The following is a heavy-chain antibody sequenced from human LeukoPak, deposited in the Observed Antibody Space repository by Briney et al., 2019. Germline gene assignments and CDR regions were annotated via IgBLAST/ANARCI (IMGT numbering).Heavy chain of an antibody. J-gene: IGHJ6*03. CDR2: INTNTGNP. CDR3: ARDTQGTYYYYYMDV. V-gene: IGHV7-4-1*02. Sequence: ASVKVSCKASGGTFSSYAISWVRQAPGQGLEWMGWINTNTGNPTYAQGFTGRFVFSLDTSVSTAYLQISSLKAEDTAVYYCARDTQGTYYYYYMDVWGKGTTVTVSS. CDR1: GGTFSSYA. D-gene: IGHD3-10*01.